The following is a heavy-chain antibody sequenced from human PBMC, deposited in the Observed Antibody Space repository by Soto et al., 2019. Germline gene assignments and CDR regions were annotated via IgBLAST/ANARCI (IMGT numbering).Heavy chain of an antibody. CDR3: ARGGGRWDCSSTSCYSMDV. J-gene: IGHJ6*02. D-gene: IGHD2-2*01. V-gene: IGHV1-18*04. Sequence: QVQLVQSGAEVKKPGASVKVSCKASGYTFTSYGISWVRQAPGQGLEWMGWISAYNGNTNYAQKLQGRVTMTTDTSTSTAYTELRSLRSDDTAVYYCARGGGRWDCSSTSCYSMDVWGQGTTVTVSS. CDR2: ISAYNGNT. CDR1: GYTFTSYG.